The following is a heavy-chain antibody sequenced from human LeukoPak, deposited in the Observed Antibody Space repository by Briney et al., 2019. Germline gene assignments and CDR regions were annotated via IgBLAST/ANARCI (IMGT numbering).Heavy chain of an antibody. J-gene: IGHJ4*02. Sequence: PGGSLRLSCVASGFTFSHYGIHWVRQAPGKGLEWVAVISSDGSNENYADPVKGRFTISRDNSKNTVYLQMNSLRTEDTAVYYCAKDAPSNSSSWSGPFDYWGQGTLVTVSS. D-gene: IGHD6-13*01. V-gene: IGHV3-30*18. CDR2: ISSDGSNE. CDR1: GFTFSHYG. CDR3: AKDAPSNSSSWSGPFDY.